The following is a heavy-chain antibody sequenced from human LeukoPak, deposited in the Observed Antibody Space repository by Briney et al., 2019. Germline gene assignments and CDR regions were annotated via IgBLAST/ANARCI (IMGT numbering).Heavy chain of an antibody. D-gene: IGHD6-13*01. CDR1: GHSMSSGGYS. Sequence: SQTLSLTCAVSGHSMSSGGYSWRWIRQPRGKGLEWIGYIYHSGSTYYNPSLKSQVTISVDRSKNQFSLKLSSVTAADTAVYYCARTAADDPPDYWGQGTLVTVSS. CDR3: ARTAADDPPDY. J-gene: IGHJ4*02. CDR2: IYHSGST. V-gene: IGHV4-30-2*01.